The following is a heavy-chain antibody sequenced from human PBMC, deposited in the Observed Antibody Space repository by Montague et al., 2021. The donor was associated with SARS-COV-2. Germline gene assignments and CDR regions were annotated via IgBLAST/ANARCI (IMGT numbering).Heavy chain of an antibody. CDR1: GDSINTYY. CDR2: IFYTGST. V-gene: IGHV4-59*12. Sequence: SETLSLTCTVSGDSINTYYWNWIWQPPGKGLEWLGSIFYTGSTNYNPSLKSRVTISLDTSKNQFFLKVTSVTAADTAVDYCARQAAGSYFYYGVDVWGQGTPVTVSS. CDR3: ARQAAGSYFYYGVDV. J-gene: IGHJ6*02. D-gene: IGHD6-13*01.